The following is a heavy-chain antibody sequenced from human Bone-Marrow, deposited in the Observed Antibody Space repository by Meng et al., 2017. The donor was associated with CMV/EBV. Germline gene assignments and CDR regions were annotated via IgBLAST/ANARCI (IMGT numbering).Heavy chain of an antibody. V-gene: IGHV1-69*05. Sequence: SVKVSCKASGGTFSSYAISWVRQAPGQGLEWMGGIIPIFGTANYAQKFQERVTITRDMSTSTAYMELSNLRSEDTAVYYCAARIHILRVNTQDLASGEAFDIWGQATMVTVSS. CDR1: GGTFSSYA. CDR3: AARIHILRVNTQDLASGEAFDI. J-gene: IGHJ3*02. CDR2: IIPIFGTA. D-gene: IGHD2-15*01.